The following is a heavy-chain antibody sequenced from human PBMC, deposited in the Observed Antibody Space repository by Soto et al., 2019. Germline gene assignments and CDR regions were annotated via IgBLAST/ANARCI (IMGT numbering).Heavy chain of an antibody. CDR2: IIPIFGTA. Sequence: SVKVSCKASGGTFSSYAISWVRQAPGQGLEWMGGIIPIFGTANYAQKFQGRVTITADESTSTAYMELSSLRSEDTAVYYCAREGPNIVVVPAAIGDWFDPWGQGTLVTVSS. CDR1: GGTFSSYA. D-gene: IGHD2-2*02. J-gene: IGHJ5*02. V-gene: IGHV1-69*13. CDR3: AREGPNIVVVPAAIGDWFDP.